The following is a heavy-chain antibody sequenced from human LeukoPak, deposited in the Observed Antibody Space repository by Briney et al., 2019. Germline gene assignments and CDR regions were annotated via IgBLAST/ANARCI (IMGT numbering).Heavy chain of an antibody. J-gene: IGHJ4*02. CDR2: MFHSGDT. CDR3: ATENGFNDY. V-gene: IGHV4-39*07. Sequence: SETLSLTCTVSGGSISSFNYYWAWIRQSPGKGLEWIGSMFHSGDTYYNPSLRSRLTMSVDTSKNQFSLRLSSVTAADTAVYYCATENGFNDYWGQGTLVTVSS. CDR1: GGSISSFNYY. D-gene: IGHD2-8*01.